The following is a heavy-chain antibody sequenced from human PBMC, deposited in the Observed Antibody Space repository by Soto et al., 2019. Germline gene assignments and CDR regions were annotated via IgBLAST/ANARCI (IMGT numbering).Heavy chain of an antibody. V-gene: IGHV4-59*12. CDR3: ARGRLVPAVNFAY. D-gene: IGHD2-2*01. Sequence: SETLSLTCTVSGGSISSYYWSWIRQPPGKGLEWIGYIYYSRSTNYNPSLKSRVTISVDTSKNQFSLKVNSVTAADTAVYYCARGRLVPAVNFAYWGLGTLVTVSS. CDR2: IYYSRST. CDR1: GGSISSYY. J-gene: IGHJ4*02.